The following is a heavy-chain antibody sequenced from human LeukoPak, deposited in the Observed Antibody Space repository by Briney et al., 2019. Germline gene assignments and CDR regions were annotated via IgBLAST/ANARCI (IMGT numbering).Heavy chain of an antibody. CDR1: GFTFSTYG. CDR2: ISYDGSNK. Sequence: AGGSLRLSCAASGFTFSTYGMHWVRQAPGKGLEWVAVISYDGSNKYYVDSVKGRFTISRDNAKNSLYLQMNSLRAEDTAVYYCARGGEYNNDYWGQGTLVTVSS. CDR3: ARGGEYNNDY. V-gene: IGHV3-30*03. D-gene: IGHD3-16*01. J-gene: IGHJ4*02.